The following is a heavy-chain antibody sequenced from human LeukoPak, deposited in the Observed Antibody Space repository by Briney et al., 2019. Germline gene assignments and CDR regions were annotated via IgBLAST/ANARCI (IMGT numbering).Heavy chain of an antibody. CDR3: ARDGVGATSDWFDP. D-gene: IGHD1-26*01. J-gene: IGHJ5*02. V-gene: IGHV4-4*02. CDR1: GGSISSSNW. Sequence: SGTLSLTCAVSGGSISSSNWWSWVRQPPGKGLEWIGEIYHSGSTNYNPSLKSRVTISVDTSKNQFSLKLSSVTAADTAVYYCARDGVGATSDWFDPWGQGTLATVSS. CDR2: IYHSGST.